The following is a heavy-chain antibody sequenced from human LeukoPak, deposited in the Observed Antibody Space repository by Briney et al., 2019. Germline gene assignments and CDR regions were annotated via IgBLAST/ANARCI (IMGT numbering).Heavy chain of an antibody. J-gene: IGHJ4*02. V-gene: IGHV3-53*01. CDR2: IYSGGTT. D-gene: IGHD3-22*01. CDR3: ARGKKDSSGYYYPVDY. CDR1: GFSVSSDY. Sequence: GGSLRLSCAASGFSVSSDYMSWVRQAPGKGLEWVSVIYSGGTTYYGASVKGRLSISRDNSKNTVYLQMNSLRAEDTAVYYCARGKKDSSGYYYPVDYWGQGTLVTVSS.